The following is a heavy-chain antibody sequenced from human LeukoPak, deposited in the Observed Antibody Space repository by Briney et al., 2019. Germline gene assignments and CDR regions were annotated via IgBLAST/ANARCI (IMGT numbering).Heavy chain of an antibody. D-gene: IGHD6-19*01. Sequence: SETLSLTSTLSGGSISSTYYYCGWIRQPPGKGLEWIGSIYYSGSTYYNPSLKSRVTISVDTSKNQFSLTLSSVTATDTAVYYCARVPRQWLAPDFDFWGQGTLVTVSS. CDR1: GGSISSTYYY. V-gene: IGHV4-39*01. CDR2: IYYSGST. CDR3: ARVPRQWLAPDFDF. J-gene: IGHJ4*02.